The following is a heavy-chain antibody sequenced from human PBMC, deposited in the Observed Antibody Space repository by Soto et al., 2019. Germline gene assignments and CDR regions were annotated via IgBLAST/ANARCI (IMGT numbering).Heavy chain of an antibody. CDR2: ISSSSSYV. J-gene: IGHJ4*02. CDR1: GFTFSSYT. CDR3: ASPTPYTGSCPGY. V-gene: IGHV3-21*06. D-gene: IGHD1-26*01. Sequence: EGSLRLSCAASGFTFSSYTMNWVRQAPGKGLEWVSSISSSSSYVHYADSVKGRFTISRDNAKNSLYLQMNSLRAEDTAVYYCASPTPYTGSCPGYWGQGTLVTVSS.